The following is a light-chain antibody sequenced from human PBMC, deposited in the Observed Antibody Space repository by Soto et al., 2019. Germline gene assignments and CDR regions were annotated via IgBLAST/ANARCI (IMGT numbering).Light chain of an antibody. CDR2: EVT. CDR3: SSYSSKTPPYV. V-gene: IGLV2-14*01. CDR1: SSDIGGYNY. Sequence: SALAQPASVSGSPGQSITISCTGGSSDIGGYNYVSWYQQHPGRAPRLLILEVTNRPSGVPDRFSGSKSGNTASLIIRGLQAEDEADYFCSSYSSKTPPYVFGTGTKVTVL. J-gene: IGLJ1*01.